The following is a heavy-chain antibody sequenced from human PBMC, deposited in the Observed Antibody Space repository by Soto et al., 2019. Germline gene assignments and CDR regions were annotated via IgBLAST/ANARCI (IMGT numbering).Heavy chain of an antibody. CDR3: ARDRYCSGGSCYYFVY. Sequence: SETLSLTCTVSGGSISSFCYYWSWIRQHPGKGLEWIGYIYYSGSTYYNPSLKSRVTISVDTSKNQFSLKLSSVTAADTAVYYCARDRYCSGGSCYYFVYWGQGTLVTVSS. J-gene: IGHJ4*02. D-gene: IGHD2-15*01. CDR2: IYYSGST. CDR1: GGSISSFCYY. V-gene: IGHV4-31*03.